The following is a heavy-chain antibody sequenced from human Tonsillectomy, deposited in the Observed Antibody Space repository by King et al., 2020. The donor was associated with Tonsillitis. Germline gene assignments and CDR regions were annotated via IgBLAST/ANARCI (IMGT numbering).Heavy chain of an antibody. CDR1: GFTVSSNY. V-gene: IGHV3-53*01. J-gene: IGHJ3*02. Sequence: EVQLVESGGGLIQPGGSLRLSCAASGFTVSSNYMSWVRQAPGKGLECVSVIYSGGSTYYADSVKGRFTISRDNSKNTLYLQMNSLRAEDTAVYYCASATTVTHSAAFDIWGQGTMVTVSS. CDR3: ASATTVTHSAAFDI. CDR2: IYSGGST. D-gene: IGHD4-17*01.